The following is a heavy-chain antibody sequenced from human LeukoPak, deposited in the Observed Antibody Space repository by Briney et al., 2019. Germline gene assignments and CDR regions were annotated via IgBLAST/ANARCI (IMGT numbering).Heavy chain of an antibody. CDR1: GGSLSTFF. CDR3: ARDWWSAATRDPLDL. Sequence: PSETLSLTCTVSGGSLSTFFWTWIRQPAGKGLEWIGRIKGTGSTAYNPSLMSRVTMSVDTSKNQFSLNLMSVTAADTAVYYCARDWWSAATRDPLDLWGRGTLVTVSS. CDR2: IKGTGST. J-gene: IGHJ2*01. D-gene: IGHD2-15*01. V-gene: IGHV4-4*07.